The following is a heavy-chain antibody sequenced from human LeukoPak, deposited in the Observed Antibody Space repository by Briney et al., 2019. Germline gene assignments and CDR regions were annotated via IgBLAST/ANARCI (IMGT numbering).Heavy chain of an antibody. J-gene: IGHJ1*01. CDR1: GGTVSSYA. CDR3: ARDVRYYGSGRQGYFQH. CDR2: IIPIFGTA. V-gene: IGHV1-69*13. D-gene: IGHD3-10*01. Sequence: ASVKVSCKASGGTVSSYAISWARQAPGQGLEWMGGIIPIFGTANYAQKFQGRITITADESTSTAYMELSSLRSEDTAVYYCARDVRYYGSGRQGYFQHWGQGTLVTVSS.